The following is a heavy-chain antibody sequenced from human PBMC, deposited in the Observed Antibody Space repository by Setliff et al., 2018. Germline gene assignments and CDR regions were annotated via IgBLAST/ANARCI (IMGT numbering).Heavy chain of an antibody. D-gene: IGHD6-19*01. V-gene: IGHV4-4*07. CDR1: GGSISSYY. CDR2: IYIGGSA. CDR3: AREQWLDPPGYYYMDV. J-gene: IGHJ6*03. Sequence: SETLSLTCTVSGGSISSYYWSWIRQPAGKGLEWIGHIYIGGSANYNPSLKSRVTMSVDTSKNQFSLKLSSVTAADMAVYYCAREQWLDPPGYYYMDVWAKGTTVTVSS.